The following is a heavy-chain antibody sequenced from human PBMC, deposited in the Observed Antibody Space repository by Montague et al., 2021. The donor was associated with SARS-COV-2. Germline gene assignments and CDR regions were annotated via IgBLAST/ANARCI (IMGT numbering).Heavy chain of an antibody. CDR1: GFTFSDYW. V-gene: IGHV3-7*01. CDR2: INADGSEY. CDR3: ARAMKTFGL. J-gene: IGHJ4*02. Sequence: SLRLSCAASGFTFSDYWMTWVRQAPGKGLEWVATINADGSEYYSVASVKGRFTISSDNSKNSRYLQMKSLRAEATAVYYCARAMKTFGLWGQGTLLTVSS. D-gene: IGHD3-16*01.